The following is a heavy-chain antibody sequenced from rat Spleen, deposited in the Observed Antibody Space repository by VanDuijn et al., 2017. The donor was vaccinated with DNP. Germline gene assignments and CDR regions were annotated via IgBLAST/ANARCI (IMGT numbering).Heavy chain of an antibody. CDR2: ISTTGGST. CDR3: ATLAEMIMPPFAY. Sequence: EVQLVESGGGLVQPGNSLKLSCAASGFTFSDYAMAWVRQSPKKGLEWVATISTTGGSTYYRDSVKGRFTISRDNAKSSLYLQMNSLRSEDTATYYCATLAEMIMPPFAYWGQGTLVTVSS. D-gene: IGHD3-1*01. CDR1: GFTFSDYA. J-gene: IGHJ3*01. V-gene: IGHV5S23*01.